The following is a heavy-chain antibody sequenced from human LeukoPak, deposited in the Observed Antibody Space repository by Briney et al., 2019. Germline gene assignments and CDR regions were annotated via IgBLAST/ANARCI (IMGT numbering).Heavy chain of an antibody. CDR1: GYTFTGYY. D-gene: IGHD5-18*01. J-gene: IGHJ4*02. CDR2: INPNSGGT. CDR3: ARDLLGRGYSYGSPGGFDY. Sequence: ASVKVSCKASGYTFTGYYMHWVRQAPGQGLEWMGWINPNSGGTNYAQKFQGWVTMTRDTSISTAYMELSRLRSDDTAVYYCARDLLGRGYSYGSPGGFDYWGQGTLVTVSS. V-gene: IGHV1-2*04.